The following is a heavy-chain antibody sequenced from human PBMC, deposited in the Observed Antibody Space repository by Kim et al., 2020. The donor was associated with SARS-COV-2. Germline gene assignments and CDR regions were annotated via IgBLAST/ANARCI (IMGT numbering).Heavy chain of an antibody. J-gene: IGHJ4*02. Sequence: GGSLRLSCAASGFTFSSYGMHWVRQAPGKGLEWVAVISYDGSNKYYADSVKGRFTISRDNSKNTLYLQMNSLRAEDTAVYYCAKDEGAYTAMALNDYWGQGTLVTVSS. CDR2: ISYDGSNK. CDR1: GFTFSSYG. CDR3: AKDEGAYTAMALNDY. V-gene: IGHV3-30*18. D-gene: IGHD5-18*01.